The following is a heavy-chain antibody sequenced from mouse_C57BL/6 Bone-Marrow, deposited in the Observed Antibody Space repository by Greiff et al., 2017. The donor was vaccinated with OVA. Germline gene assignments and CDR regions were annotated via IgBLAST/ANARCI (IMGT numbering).Heavy chain of an antibody. CDR3: ARHEGACYDGPWFAY. CDR1: GYTFTEYT. D-gene: IGHD2-3*01. CDR2: FYPGSGSI. J-gene: IGHJ3*01. V-gene: IGHV1-62-2*01. Sequence: QVHVKQSGAELVKPGASVKLSCKASGYTFTEYTIHWVKQRSGQGLEWIGWFYPGSGSIKYNEKFKDKATLTADKSSSTVYMELSRLTSEDSAVYFCARHEGACYDGPWFAYWGQGTLVTVSA.